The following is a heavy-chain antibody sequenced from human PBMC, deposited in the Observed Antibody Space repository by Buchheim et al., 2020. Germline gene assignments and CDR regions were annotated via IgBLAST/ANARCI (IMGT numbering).Heavy chain of an antibody. Sequence: EVQLVESGGGLVQPGGSLRLSCAASGFTFSSYEMNWVRQAPGKGLEWVSYISSSGSTIYYADSVKGRLTISRDTDKNSLYLQMNSLGAEDTAVYYCAKDRVGDGYNSYFDYWGQGTL. J-gene: IGHJ4*02. D-gene: IGHD5-24*01. V-gene: IGHV3-48*03. CDR2: ISSSGSTI. CDR1: GFTFSSYE. CDR3: AKDRVGDGYNSYFDY.